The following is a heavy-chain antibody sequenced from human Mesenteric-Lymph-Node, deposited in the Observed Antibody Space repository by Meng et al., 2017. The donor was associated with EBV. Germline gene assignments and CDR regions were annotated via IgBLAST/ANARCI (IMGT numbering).Heavy chain of an antibody. D-gene: IGHD2-15*01. V-gene: IGHV1-46*01. J-gene: IGHJ4*02. Sequence: QIQLVQSGAEVKKPGASVKVSCKASGYTFTANYMHWVRQAPGQGLEWMGIMNPSVGSASYAQKFQDRVTMTRDTSTTTVYMELNSLRSEDTAVYYCARVDCSGGSCYPDYWGQGTLVTVFS. CDR2: MNPSVGSA. CDR1: GYTFTANY. CDR3: ARVDCSGGSCYPDY.